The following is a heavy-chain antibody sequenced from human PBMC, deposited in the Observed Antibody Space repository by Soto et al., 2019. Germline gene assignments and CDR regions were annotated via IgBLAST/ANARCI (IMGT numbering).Heavy chain of an antibody. J-gene: IGHJ6*02. D-gene: IGHD5-18*01. CDR3: AKSSYGDRYYYYGMDV. CDR1: GGTFSSYA. CDR2: IIPIFGTA. V-gene: IGHV1-69*06. Sequence: SVKVSCKASGGTFSSYAISWVRQAPGQGLEWMGGIIPIFGTANYAQKFQGRVTITADKSTSTAYMELSSLRSEDTAVYYCAKSSYGDRYYYYGMDVWGQGTTVTVYS.